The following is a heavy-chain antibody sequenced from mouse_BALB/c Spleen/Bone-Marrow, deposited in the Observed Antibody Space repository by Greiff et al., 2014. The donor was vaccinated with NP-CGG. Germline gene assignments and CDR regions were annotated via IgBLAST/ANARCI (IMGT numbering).Heavy chain of an antibody. D-gene: IGHD2-4*01. J-gene: IGHJ2*01. V-gene: IGHV14-3*02. Sequence: VQLKESGAELVKPGASVKLSCTASGFNIKDTYMHWVKQRPEQGLEWIGWIDPANGNTKYDPNFQGKATITADTSSNTAYLQLSSLTSEDTAVYYCARDYDYFFDYWGRGTTLTVSS. CDR1: GFNIKDTY. CDR3: ARDYDYFFDY. CDR2: IDPANGNT.